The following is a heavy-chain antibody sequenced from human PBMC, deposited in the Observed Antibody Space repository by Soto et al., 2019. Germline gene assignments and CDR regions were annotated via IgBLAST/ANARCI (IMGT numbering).Heavy chain of an antibody. CDR1: GFTFSSYA. J-gene: IGHJ4*02. CDR2: ISYDGSNK. CDR3: ARERAKLGGGSFAY. D-gene: IGHD3-16*01. Sequence: QVQLVESGGGVVQPGRSLRLSCAASGFTFSSYAMHWVRQAPGKGLEWVAVISYDGSNKYYADSVKGRFTISRDNSKNTLYLQVNSLGAEDTAVYDCARERAKLGGGSFAYWGQGTLVSVSS. V-gene: IGHV3-30-3*01.